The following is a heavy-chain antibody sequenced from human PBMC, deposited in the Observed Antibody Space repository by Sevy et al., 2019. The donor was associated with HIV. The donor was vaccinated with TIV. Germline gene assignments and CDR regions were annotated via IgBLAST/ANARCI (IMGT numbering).Heavy chain of an antibody. J-gene: IGHJ4*02. CDR3: TRAWYYCYPYFDY. CDR2: IKQDGSEK. CDR1: GFTFSNYC. D-gene: IGHD3-10*01. V-gene: IGHV3-7*01. Sequence: GGSLRLSCAASGFTFSNYCMSWVRQAPGKGLEWVANIKQDGSEKDYVDSVKGRFTISRDNAKNSLYLHMNSLRAEDTAVYYCTRAWYYCYPYFDYWGQGTLVTVSS.